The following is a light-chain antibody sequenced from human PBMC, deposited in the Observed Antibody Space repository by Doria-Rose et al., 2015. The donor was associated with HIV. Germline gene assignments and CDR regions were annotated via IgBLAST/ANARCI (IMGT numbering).Light chain of an antibody. J-gene: IGKJ1*01. Sequence: TQSPSSLSASIGDRVTITCRASQTVSPYLNWFQQEPGKAPKLLIYAASRLQSGVPSRFSGSGSGTDFTLTISGLQPGDFATYYCQQTYSSPPWTFGQGTKVE. CDR2: AAS. V-gene: IGKV1-39*01. CDR3: QQTYSSPPWT. CDR1: QTVSPY.